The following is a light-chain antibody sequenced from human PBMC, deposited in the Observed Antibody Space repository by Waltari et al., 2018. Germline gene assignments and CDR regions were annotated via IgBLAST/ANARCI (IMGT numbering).Light chain of an antibody. CDR2: GST. J-gene: IGLJ3*02. Sequence: QSVLTQPPSVSGAPGQRVTISCPGSGPNIGAGSDVHWYQQFLRAAPRLLIYGSTTRPLGVPDRFFGSTSGTSASLAIIGLQAEDEADYYCQSYDTSLSVVFGGGTKVTVL. V-gene: IGLV1-40*01. CDR1: GPNIGAGSD. CDR3: QSYDTSLSVV.